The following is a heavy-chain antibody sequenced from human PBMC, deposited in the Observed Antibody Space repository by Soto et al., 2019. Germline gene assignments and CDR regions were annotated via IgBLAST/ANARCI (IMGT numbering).Heavy chain of an antibody. V-gene: IGHV4-31*03. CDR2: IYYSGST. J-gene: IGHJ6*02. CDR1: CGSIISGCYY. Sequence: SETLSLTCTFSCGSIISGCYYWSWIRQHPGKGLEWIGYIYYSGSTYYNPSLKSRVTISVDTSKNQFSLELSSVTAAATAVYYCARGRPGRDDVMDIWGQGTTATFS. CDR3: ARGRPGRDDVMDI.